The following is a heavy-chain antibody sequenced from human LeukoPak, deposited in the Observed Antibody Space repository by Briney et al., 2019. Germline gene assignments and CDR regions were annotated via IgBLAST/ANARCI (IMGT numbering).Heavy chain of an antibody. CDR1: GYTFTSYD. J-gene: IGHJ4*02. D-gene: IGHD2-15*01. V-gene: IGHV1-8*01. Sequence: ASVKVSCKASGYTFTSYDINWVRQATGQGLEWMGWMNPNSGNTGYAQKFQGRVTMTRNTSISTAYMELSSLRSEDTAVYYCARGYCSGGSCYSTQIDYWGQGTLVTVSS. CDR3: ARGYCSGGSCYSTQIDY. CDR2: MNPNSGNT.